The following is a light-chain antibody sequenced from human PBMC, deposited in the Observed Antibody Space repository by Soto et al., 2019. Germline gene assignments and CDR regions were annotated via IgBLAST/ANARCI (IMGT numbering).Light chain of an antibody. J-gene: IGLJ1*01. CDR3: CSYAGSSTYV. CDR2: EAT. Sequence: QSALTQPASVSGSPGQSITISCTGTSSDVGSYNLVSWYQQHPGKAPKFMIYEATKRPSGVSNRFSGSKSGNTASLTISGVKAEDEADYYCCSYAGSSTYVFGTGTKVTVL. V-gene: IGLV2-23*01. CDR1: SSDVGSYNL.